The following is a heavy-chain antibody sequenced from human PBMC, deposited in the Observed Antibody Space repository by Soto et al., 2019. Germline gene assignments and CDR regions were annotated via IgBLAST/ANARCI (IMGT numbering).Heavy chain of an antibody. D-gene: IGHD6-6*01. CDR3: ARATVAALSNYYYYYGMDV. V-gene: IGHV1-69*01. J-gene: IGHJ6*02. Sequence: QVQLVQSGAEVKKPGSSVKVSCKASGGTFSSYAISWVRQAPGQGLEWRGGIIPIFGTANYAQKFQGRVTITADESTSTAYMELSSLRSEDTAVYYCARATVAALSNYYYYYGMDVWGQGTTVTVSS. CDR2: IIPIFGTA. CDR1: GGTFSSYA.